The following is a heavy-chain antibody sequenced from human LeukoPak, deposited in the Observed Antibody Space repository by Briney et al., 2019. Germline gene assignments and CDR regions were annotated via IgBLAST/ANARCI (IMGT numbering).Heavy chain of an antibody. J-gene: IGHJ3*02. V-gene: IGHV1-18*01. Sequence: ASVKVSCKASGYTFTSYGISWVRQAPGQGLEWMGWISAYNGNTNYAQKLQGRVTMTTDTSTSTAYMELRSLRSDDTAVYYCARDVADYYDSSGYYYEGNAFDIWGQGTMVTVSS. CDR1: GYTFTSYG. CDR3: ARDVADYYDSSGYYYEGNAFDI. CDR2: ISAYNGNT. D-gene: IGHD3-22*01.